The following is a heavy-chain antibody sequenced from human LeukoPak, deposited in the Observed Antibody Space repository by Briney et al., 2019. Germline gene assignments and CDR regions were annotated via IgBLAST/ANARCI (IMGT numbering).Heavy chain of an antibody. Sequence: PGGSVRLSCAASGVTFSSYVMSWVRQAPGKGLEWVSVISGDGITTHYAGSVKGRFTISRDNPKKMLYLQMNSLRAEDTAVYYCAKDRSEIVGASDYWGQGTLVTVSS. D-gene: IGHD1-26*01. CDR3: AKDRSEIVGASDY. CDR1: GVTFSSYV. V-gene: IGHV3-23*01. J-gene: IGHJ4*02. CDR2: ISGDGITT.